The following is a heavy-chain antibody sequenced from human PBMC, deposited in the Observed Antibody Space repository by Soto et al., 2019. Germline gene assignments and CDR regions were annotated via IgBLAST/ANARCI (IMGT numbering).Heavy chain of an antibody. CDR3: ARDQVWGEPHYFDH. J-gene: IGHJ4*02. CDR2: ISRSSRTI. D-gene: IGHD3-16*01. CDR1: GFTFTNYG. Sequence: EVQLVESGGGLVQPGGSLRLSCAASGFTFTNYGMTWVRQAPGKGLEWISYISRSSRTIYYADSVRGRFAISRDNAKNSLFLQMNSLGSDDTAMYYCARDQVWGEPHYFDHWGQGALVTVSS. V-gene: IGHV3-48*01.